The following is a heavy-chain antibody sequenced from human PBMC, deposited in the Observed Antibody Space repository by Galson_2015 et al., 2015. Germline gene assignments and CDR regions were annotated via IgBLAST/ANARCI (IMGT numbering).Heavy chain of an antibody. D-gene: IGHD2-15*01. CDR2: IKYDGSKK. Sequence: SLRLSCAGSNFIFSNYWMTWVRQAPGKGLEWVADIKYDGSKKYYEDSVKDRFTISRDNAKNTLYLQMSSLRVDDTAMYYCVRDDSSGAVTGFDSWGQGTLVTVSS. J-gene: IGHJ4*02. CDR3: VRDDSSGAVTGFDS. V-gene: IGHV3-7*03. CDR1: NFIFSNYW.